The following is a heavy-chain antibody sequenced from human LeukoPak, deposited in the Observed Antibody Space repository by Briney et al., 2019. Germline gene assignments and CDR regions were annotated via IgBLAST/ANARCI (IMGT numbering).Heavy chain of an antibody. J-gene: IGHJ4*02. V-gene: IGHV3-23*01. CDR1: GFTFYSYA. Sequence: GGSLRLSCSTSGFTFYSYAMTWVRQAPGKGLEWVSTIDNIGDTTFYADSVKGRFAISRDNSQNMLFLQMNNLRAGDTALYYCVKGSSYRSGNNCYGTFDSWGQGTLVTVSS. CDR3: VKGSSYRSGNNCYGTFDS. CDR2: IDNIGDTT. D-gene: IGHD2-15*01.